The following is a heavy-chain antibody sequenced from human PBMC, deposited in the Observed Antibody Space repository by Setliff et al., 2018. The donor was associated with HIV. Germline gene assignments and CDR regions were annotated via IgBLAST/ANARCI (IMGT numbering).Heavy chain of an antibody. D-gene: IGHD2-21*01. CDR1: GDSISTSPYS. CDR3: ARDWGQRLVIPH. V-gene: IGHV4-39*07. Sequence: SETLSLTCTVSGDSISTSPYSWGWIRQPPGKGLEWIGSIHYSGYTYYSPSLRTRVTVSVDTSKNQFSLKLSSVTAADTAVYYCARDWGQRLVIPHWGQGTLVTVSS. J-gene: IGHJ4*02. CDR2: IHYSGYT.